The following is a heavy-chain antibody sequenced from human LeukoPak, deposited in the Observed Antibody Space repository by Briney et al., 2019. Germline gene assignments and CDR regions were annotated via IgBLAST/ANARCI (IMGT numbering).Heavy chain of an antibody. CDR3: ARDSLVVVIIDYYYGMDV. J-gene: IGHJ6*02. V-gene: IGHV6-1*01. CDR1: GDSVSSNSAA. Sequence: SQTLSLTCAIPGDSVSSNSAAWNWIRQSPSRGLEWLGRTYYRSKWYNDYAVSVKSRITINPDTSKNQFSLQLNSVTPEDTAVYYCARDSLVVVIIDYYYGMDVWGQGTTVTVSS. CDR2: TYYRSKWYN. D-gene: IGHD3-22*01.